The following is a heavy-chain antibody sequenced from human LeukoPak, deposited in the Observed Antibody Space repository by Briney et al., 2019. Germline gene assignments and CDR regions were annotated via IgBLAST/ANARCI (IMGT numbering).Heavy chain of an antibody. Sequence: SVKVSCKASGGTFSSYAISWVRQAPGQGLEWMGGIIPIFGTANYAQKFQGRVTITADESTSTAYMELSSLRSEDTAVYYCARARYDILTGYYQYYSDYWGQGTLVTISS. CDR1: GGTFSSYA. CDR2: IIPIFGTA. V-gene: IGHV1-69*13. J-gene: IGHJ4*02. CDR3: ARARYDILTGYYQYYSDY. D-gene: IGHD3-9*01.